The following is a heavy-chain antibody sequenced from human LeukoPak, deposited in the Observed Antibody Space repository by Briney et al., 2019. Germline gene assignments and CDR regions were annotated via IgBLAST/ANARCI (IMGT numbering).Heavy chain of an antibody. V-gene: IGHV3-48*01. D-gene: IGHD4-17*01. J-gene: IGHJ4*02. CDR2: ISSSSRTI. CDR3: ADGDFDY. CDR1: GFTFSSYS. Sequence: GWSLRLSCAASGFTFSSYSMNWVRQAPGKGLEWVSYISSSSRTIYYADSVKGRFTISRDNAKSSLYLQMNSLRGEDTAVYYCADGDFDYWGQGTLVTVSS.